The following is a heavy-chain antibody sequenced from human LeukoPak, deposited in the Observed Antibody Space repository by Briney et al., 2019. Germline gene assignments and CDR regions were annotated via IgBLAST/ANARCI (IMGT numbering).Heavy chain of an antibody. J-gene: IGHJ4*02. CDR3: ARGGRDNWNDGRFDY. CDR2: INSDGSST. V-gene: IGHV3-74*01. CDR1: GFTFSSYW. D-gene: IGHD1-1*01. Sequence: GGSLRLSCAASGFTFSSYWMHWVRQAPGKGLVWVSRINSDGSSTSYADSVKGRFTISRDNAKNTLYLQMNSLRAEDTAVYYCARGGRDNWNDGRFDYWGQGTLVTVSS.